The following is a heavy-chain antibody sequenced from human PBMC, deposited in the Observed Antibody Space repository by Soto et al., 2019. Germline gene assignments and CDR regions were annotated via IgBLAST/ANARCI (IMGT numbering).Heavy chain of an antibody. J-gene: IGHJ4*02. CDR1: GFTFGSYA. V-gene: IGHV3-23*01. Sequence: EVQLLESGGGLVQPGGSLRLSCAASGFTFGSYAMSWVRQAPGKGLEWVSAISGSGGSTYYADSVKGRFTISRDNSKNTLYLQMNSLRAEDTAVYYCAKDILQLSWRFSGGLDYWGQGTLVTVSS. CDR2: ISGSGGST. CDR3: AKDILQLSWRFSGGLDY. D-gene: IGHD3-10*01.